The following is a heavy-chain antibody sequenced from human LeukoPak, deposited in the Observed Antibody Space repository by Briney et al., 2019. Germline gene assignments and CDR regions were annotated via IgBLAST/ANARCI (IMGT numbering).Heavy chain of an antibody. D-gene: IGHD7-27*01. V-gene: IGHV3-9*01. Sequence: PGGSLRLSCVASGFTVSSNYMSWVRQAPGKGLEWVSGISWNSGSIGYADSVKGRFTISRDNAKNSLYLQMNSLRAEDTALYYCAKDETNWAPYYYGMDVWGQGTTVTVSS. CDR3: AKDETNWAPYYYGMDV. CDR2: ISWNSGSI. CDR1: GFTVSSNY. J-gene: IGHJ6*02.